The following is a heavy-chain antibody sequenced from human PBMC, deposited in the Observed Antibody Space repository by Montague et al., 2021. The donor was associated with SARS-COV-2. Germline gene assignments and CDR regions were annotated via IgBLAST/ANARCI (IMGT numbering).Heavy chain of an antibody. CDR3: ARDPWHITIFGVVTRYGMDV. J-gene: IGHJ6*02. V-gene: IGHV4-61*01. Sequence: SETLSLTCTVSGGSVSSGSYYWSWIRQPPGKGLEWIGYIYYSGSTSYXXXLKSRVTISVDTSKNQFSLKLSSVTAADTAVYYCARDPWHITIFGVVTRYGMDVWGQGTTVTVSS. CDR1: GGSVSSGSYY. CDR2: IYYSGST. D-gene: IGHD3-3*01.